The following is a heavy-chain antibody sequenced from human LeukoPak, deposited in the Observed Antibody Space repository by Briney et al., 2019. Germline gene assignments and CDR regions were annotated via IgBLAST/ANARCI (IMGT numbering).Heavy chain of an antibody. J-gene: IGHJ6*03. Sequence: GGSLRLSCATSGFTFSNYWMHWVRQAPGKGLVWVSRINSDGSTTTYADSVKDRFTISRDNAKNTLYLQMNSLRAEDTAVYYCAKDTAMVRYYYYMDVWGKGTTVTVSS. V-gene: IGHV3-74*01. CDR1: GFTFSNYW. CDR2: INSDGSTT. D-gene: IGHD5-18*01. CDR3: AKDTAMVRYYYYMDV.